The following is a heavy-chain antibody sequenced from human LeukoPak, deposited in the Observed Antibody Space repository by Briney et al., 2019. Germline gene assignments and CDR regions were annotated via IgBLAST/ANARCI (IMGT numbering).Heavy chain of an antibody. J-gene: IGHJ4*02. CDR3: ARQESSNWD. V-gene: IGHV4-39*01. CDR2: IFYSGST. CDR1: GGSIRSSTYY. D-gene: IGHD4-11*01. Sequence: PSETLSLTCTVSGGSIRSSTYYWGWIRQPPGKGLEWIGSIFYSGSTHYNPSLKSRVTISVDTSKNQFSVKLNSVTAADTAVYYCARQESSNWDWGQGTLVTVS.